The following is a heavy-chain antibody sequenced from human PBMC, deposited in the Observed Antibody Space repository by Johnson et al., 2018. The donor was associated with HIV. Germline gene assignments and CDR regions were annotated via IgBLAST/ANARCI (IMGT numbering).Heavy chain of an antibody. CDR3: ARDGGFVGAFDI. D-gene: IGHD3-16*01. V-gene: IGHV3-30*14. J-gene: IGHJ3*02. CDR2: ISYDGSNK. CDR1: GFTFSSYA. Sequence: QVQLVESGGGLVQPGGSLSLSCAASGFTFSSYAMSWVRQAPGKGLEWVAVISYDGSNKYYADSVKGRCTISRDNSKNTLYLQMNSLRAGDTAVYYCARDGGFVGAFDIWGQGTMVIVSS.